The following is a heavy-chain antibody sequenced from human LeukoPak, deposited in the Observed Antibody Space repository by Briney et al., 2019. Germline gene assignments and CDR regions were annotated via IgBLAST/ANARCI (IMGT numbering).Heavy chain of an antibody. V-gene: IGHV3-53*01. D-gene: IGHD6-19*01. Sequence: PGGSLRLSCAASGFTVSSNYMSWVRQAPGKGLESVSVIYSGDRTYYADSVKGRFTISRDNSKNTLYRQMNSLRAEDTAVYYCARLAGYFDYWGQGTLVTVSS. CDR3: ARLAGYFDY. J-gene: IGHJ4*02. CDR2: IYSGDRT. CDR1: GFTVSSNY.